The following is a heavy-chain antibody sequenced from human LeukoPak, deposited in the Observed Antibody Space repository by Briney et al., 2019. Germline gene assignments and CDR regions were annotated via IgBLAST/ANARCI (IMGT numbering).Heavy chain of an antibody. Sequence: PSETLSLTCTVSGGSISSSPYYWGWIRQPPGKGLEWIGNIYYSGSTYYNPSLKTRVTISVDTSKNQFSLKLTSVTAADTAVYYCARHASVDGNWPRPLDYWGQGSLVTVSS. CDR1: GGSISSSPYY. V-gene: IGHV4-39*01. CDR3: ARHASVDGNWPRPLDY. CDR2: IYYSGST. D-gene: IGHD6-19*01. J-gene: IGHJ4*02.